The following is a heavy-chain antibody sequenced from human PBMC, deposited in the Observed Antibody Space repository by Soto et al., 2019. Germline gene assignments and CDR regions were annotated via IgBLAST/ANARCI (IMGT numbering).Heavy chain of an antibody. D-gene: IGHD6-19*01. J-gene: IGHJ4*02. Sequence: EVKLVESGGGLVQPGGSLRLSCAASGFTFSSYSMNWVRQAPGKGLEWVSYISSSSSSIYYADSVKGRFTISRDNAKNSLYLQMNSLRAEDTAVYYCARDLPSREYSSGFDYWGQGTLVTVSS. V-gene: IGHV3-48*01. CDR3: ARDLPSREYSSGFDY. CDR2: ISSSSSSI. CDR1: GFTFSSYS.